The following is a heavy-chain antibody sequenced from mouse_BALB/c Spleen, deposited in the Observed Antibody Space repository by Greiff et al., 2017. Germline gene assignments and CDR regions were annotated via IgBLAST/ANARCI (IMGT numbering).Heavy chain of an antibody. D-gene: IGHD4-1*01. V-gene: IGHV1-87*01. CDR3: ARLWDGDY. CDR1: GYTFTSYW. Sequence: VQLQQSGAELARPGASVKLSCKASGYTFTSYWMQWVKQRPGQGLEWIGAIYPGDGDTRYTQKFKGKATLTADKSSSTAYMQLSSLASEDSAVYYCARLWDGDYWGQGTTLTVSS. J-gene: IGHJ2*01. CDR2: IYPGDGDT.